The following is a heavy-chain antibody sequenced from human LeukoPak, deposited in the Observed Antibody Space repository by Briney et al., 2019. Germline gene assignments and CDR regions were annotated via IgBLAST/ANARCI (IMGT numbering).Heavy chain of an antibody. V-gene: IGHV4-34*01. CDR1: GGSFSGYY. D-gene: IGHD4-17*01. J-gene: IGHJ4*02. CDR3: ASVGIYGDYSDPHDDY. CDR2: INHSGST. Sequence: PSETLSLTCAVYGGSFSGYYWSWIRQPPGKGLEWIGEINHSGSTNYNPSLKSRVTISVDTSKNQFSLRLSSVTAADTAVYYCASVGIYGDYSDPHDDYWGQGTLVTVSS.